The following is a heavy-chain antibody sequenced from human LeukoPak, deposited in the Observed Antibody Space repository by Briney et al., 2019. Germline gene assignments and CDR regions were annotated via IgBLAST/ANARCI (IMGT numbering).Heavy chain of an antibody. J-gene: IGHJ6*02. CDR2: ISYDGSNK. CDR3: ARDYYDSSGDYYGMDV. V-gene: IGHV3-30-3*01. D-gene: IGHD3-22*01. Sequence: GGSLRLSCAASGFTFSSYAMHWVRQAPGKGLERVAVISYDGSNKYYADSVKGRFTISRDNSKNTLYLQMNSLRAEDTAVYYCARDYYDSSGDYYGMDVWGQGTTVTVSS. CDR1: GFTFSSYA.